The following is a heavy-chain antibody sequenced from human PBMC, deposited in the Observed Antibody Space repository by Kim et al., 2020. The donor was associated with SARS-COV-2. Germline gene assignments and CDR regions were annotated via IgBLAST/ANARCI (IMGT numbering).Heavy chain of an antibody. D-gene: IGHD3-3*02. CDR3: ASHLYYHFDFDL. CDR2: INHSGST. V-gene: IGHV4-34*01. Sequence: SETLSLTCAVYGGSFSGYYWSWIRQPPGKGLEWIGEINHSGSTNYNPSLKSRVTISVDTSKNQFSLKLSSVTAADKAVYYCASHLYYHFDFDLWGRGTLVTVSS. J-gene: IGHJ2*01. CDR1: GGSFSGYY.